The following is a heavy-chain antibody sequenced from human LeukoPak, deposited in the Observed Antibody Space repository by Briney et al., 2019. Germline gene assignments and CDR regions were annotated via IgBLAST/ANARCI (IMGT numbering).Heavy chain of an antibody. V-gene: IGHV4-59*01. CDR2: IYYSGST. CDR3: ATAGRVNEYFQH. Sequence: SETLSLTCTVSGGSISSYYWSWIRQPPGKGLEWIGYIYYSGSTNYNPSLKSRVTISVDTSKNQFSLKPSSVTAADTAVYYCATAGRVNEYFQHWGQGTLVTVSS. J-gene: IGHJ1*01. CDR1: GGSISSYY. D-gene: IGHD2-21*01.